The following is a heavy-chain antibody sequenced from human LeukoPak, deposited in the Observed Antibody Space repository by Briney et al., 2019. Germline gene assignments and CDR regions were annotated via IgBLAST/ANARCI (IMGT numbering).Heavy chain of an antibody. V-gene: IGHV4-39*02. D-gene: IGHD3-10*01. CDR3: ARAPGLWFGELSVPYYFDY. CDR1: DDSINSRNYY. Sequence: SETLSLTCTVSDDSINSRNYYWDWVRQPPGKGLEWIGNIQYNGRTYYNPSLKSRVTISVDASKNHFSLKLNSVTAADTAIYYCARAPGLWFGELSVPYYFDYWGQGRLVTVSS. CDR2: IQYNGRT. J-gene: IGHJ4*02.